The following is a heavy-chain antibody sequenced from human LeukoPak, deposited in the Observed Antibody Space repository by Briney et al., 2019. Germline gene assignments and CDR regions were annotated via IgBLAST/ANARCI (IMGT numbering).Heavy chain of an antibody. CDR1: GFTFSSYG. CDR3: ARDLGSSWPYWYFDH. J-gene: IGHJ2*01. Sequence: GGSLRLSCAASGFTFSSYGMHWVRQAPGKGLEWVAFIRYDGSNKYYADSVKGRFTISRDNSKNTLYLQMNSLRAEDTAVYYCARDLGSSWPYWYFDHWGRGTLVTVPS. V-gene: IGHV3-30*02. CDR2: IRYDGSNK. D-gene: IGHD6-13*01.